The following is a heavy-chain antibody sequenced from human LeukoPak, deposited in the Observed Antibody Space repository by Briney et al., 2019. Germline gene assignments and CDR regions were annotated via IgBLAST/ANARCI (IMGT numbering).Heavy chain of an antibody. J-gene: IGHJ4*02. CDR3: ASGVVVITTRPFDY. D-gene: IGHD3-22*01. Sequence: SETLSLTCTVSGYSISSGYYWGWIRQPPGKGLEWIGSIHHSGSTYYNPSLKSRVTISVDTSKNQFSLKLSSVTAADTAVYYCASGVVVITTRPFDYWGQGTLVTVSS. CDR2: IHHSGST. CDR1: GYSISSGYY. V-gene: IGHV4-38-2*02.